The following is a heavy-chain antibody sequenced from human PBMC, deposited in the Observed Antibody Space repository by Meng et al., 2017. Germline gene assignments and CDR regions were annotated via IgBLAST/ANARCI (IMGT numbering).Heavy chain of an antibody. CDR3: ARDEDISAAGKLFGDY. Sequence: QRVQAGTEVKKPGASVQVSCKPSGYNFPDYYIHWVRRAPGQGLEWMGRINPKSGDTHYAQKFQARVTMTGDTSISTAYMELSGLRSDDTAMYYCARDEDISAAGKLFGDYWGQGTLVTVSS. V-gene: IGHV1-2*06. CDR2: INPKSGDT. D-gene: IGHD6-25*01. J-gene: IGHJ4*02. CDR1: GYNFPDYY.